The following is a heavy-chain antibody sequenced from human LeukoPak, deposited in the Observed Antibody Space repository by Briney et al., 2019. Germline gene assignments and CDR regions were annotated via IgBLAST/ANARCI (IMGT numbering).Heavy chain of an antibody. J-gene: IGHJ6*02. CDR1: GGSFSGYY. CDR2: INHSGST. CDR3: ARVVLLYVLPYLYYCYGMTS. D-gene: IGHD2-2*01. Sequence: SETLSLTCAVYGGSFSGYYWSWIRQPPGKGLEWLGEINHSGSTNYNPSLKSRVTISVDTSKNQFSLKLSSVTAADTAVYYCARVVLLYVLPYLYYCYGMTSGAKGPRSPSP. V-gene: IGHV4-34*01.